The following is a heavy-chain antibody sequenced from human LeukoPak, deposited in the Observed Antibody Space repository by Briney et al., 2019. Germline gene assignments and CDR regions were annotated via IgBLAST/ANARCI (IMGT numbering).Heavy chain of an antibody. CDR3: ARHLTGQRAFDI. J-gene: IGHJ3*02. Sequence: SQTLSLTCTVSGGSISSGDYYWSWIRQHPGKGLEWIGYIYYSGSTYYNPSLKSRVTISVDTSKNQFSLKLSSVTAADTAVYYCARHLTGQRAFDIWGQGTMVTVSS. V-gene: IGHV4-31*03. CDR1: GGSISSGDYY. CDR2: IYYSGST.